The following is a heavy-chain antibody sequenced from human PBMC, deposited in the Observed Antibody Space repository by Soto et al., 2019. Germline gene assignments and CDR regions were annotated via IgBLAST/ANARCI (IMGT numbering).Heavy chain of an antibody. D-gene: IGHD2-21*01. CDR3: ARQPTTGDTDLWFDP. J-gene: IGHJ5*02. Sequence: SETLSLTCNVSGGSISTSRSYWAWIRQPPGKGLEWLANIFYSGSTYYNPSLASRVTVSVDTSKNEFSLKLRSVTAADTAVYYYARQPTTGDTDLWFDPWGQGTLVTVSS. CDR2: IFYSGST. CDR1: GGSISTSRSY. V-gene: IGHV4-39*01.